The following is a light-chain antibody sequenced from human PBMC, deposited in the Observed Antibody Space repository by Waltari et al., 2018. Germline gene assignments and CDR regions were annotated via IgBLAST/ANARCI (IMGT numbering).Light chain of an antibody. J-gene: IGKJ1*01. CDR3: QQHGTLPAT. V-gene: IGKV3-20*01. CDR2: RGS. CDR1: QSVGSSS. Sequence: VLTQSPGTASLSPRERLTLSLRASQSVGSSSLAWSQQRPGQAPRLVIYRGSRRATGIPERFSGSGSGTDFSLTISRLEPEDFVVYFCQQHGTLPATFGQGTKVEIK.